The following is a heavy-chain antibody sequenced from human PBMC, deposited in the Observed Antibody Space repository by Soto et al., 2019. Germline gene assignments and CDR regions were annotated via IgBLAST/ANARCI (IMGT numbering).Heavy chain of an antibody. V-gene: IGHV3-74*01. J-gene: IGHJ6*02. D-gene: IGHD3-9*01. CDR2: INTDGRNT. CDR3: ANIPTYYDILTADYYYYGMDV. Sequence: GGSLRLSCAASGFTFSNDWMHWVRQAPGKGLVWVSRINTDGRNTGHADSVKGRFTISRDNAKNTLYLQMNSLRAEDTAVYYCANIPTYYDILTADYYYYGMDVGGQRTTVTVSS. CDR1: GFTFSNDW.